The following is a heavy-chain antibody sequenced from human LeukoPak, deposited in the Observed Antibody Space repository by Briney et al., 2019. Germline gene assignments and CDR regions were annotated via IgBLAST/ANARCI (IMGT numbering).Heavy chain of an antibody. CDR3: ARGTGDRRDVYFDY. D-gene: IGHD7-27*01. Sequence: GGSLRLSCAASGFTFSSYEMNWVRQAPGKGLERVSYISSSGSTIYYADSVKGRFTISRDNAKNSLYLQMNSLRAEDTAVYYCARGTGDRRDVYFDYWGQGTLVTVSS. CDR1: GFTFSSYE. V-gene: IGHV3-48*03. J-gene: IGHJ4*02. CDR2: ISSSGSTI.